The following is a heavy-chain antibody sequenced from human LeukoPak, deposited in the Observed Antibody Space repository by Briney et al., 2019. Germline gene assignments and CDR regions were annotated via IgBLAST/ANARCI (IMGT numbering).Heavy chain of an antibody. V-gene: IGHV1-2*04. Sequence: SVKVSCKASGYTFTGYYMHWVRQAPGQGLEWMGWINPNSGGTNYAQKFQGWVTMTRDTSISTAYMELSRLRSDDTAVYYCARAPTRYCSGGSCYGGRNWFDPWGQGTLVTVSS. CDR2: INPNSGGT. D-gene: IGHD2-15*01. CDR1: GYTFTGYY. CDR3: ARAPTRYCSGGSCYGGRNWFDP. J-gene: IGHJ5*02.